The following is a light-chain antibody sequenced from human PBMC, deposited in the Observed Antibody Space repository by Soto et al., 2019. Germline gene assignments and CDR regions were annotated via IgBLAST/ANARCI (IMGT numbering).Light chain of an antibody. V-gene: IGKV3-11*01. J-gene: IGKJ1*01. CDR3: QVRDVWPS. CDR1: QSVSTS. CDR2: DAS. Sequence: IVLTQSPVTLALSPGERAVLSCRASQSVSTSLAWYQHKPGQAPRLFIYDASKRAPGIPARFSGSGSGTDFTLTISSLESEDFAVYYCQVRDVWPSFGQGTKVEIK.